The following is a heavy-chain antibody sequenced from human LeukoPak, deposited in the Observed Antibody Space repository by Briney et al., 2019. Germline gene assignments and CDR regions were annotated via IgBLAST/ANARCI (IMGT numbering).Heavy chain of an antibody. CDR3: GRDMDYYDSSDRFDY. Sequence: GGSLRLSCAASGFTFSQYWMSWVRQAPGKGLVWVANIKHDGSEKQDGSEKNYVDSVKGRFTISRDNAKNSLYLQMNSLRAEDAAVYYCGRDMDYYDSSDRFDYWGQGTLVTVSS. D-gene: IGHD3-22*01. J-gene: IGHJ4*02. CDR2: IKHDGSEKQDGSEK. V-gene: IGHV3-7*01. CDR1: GFTFSQYW.